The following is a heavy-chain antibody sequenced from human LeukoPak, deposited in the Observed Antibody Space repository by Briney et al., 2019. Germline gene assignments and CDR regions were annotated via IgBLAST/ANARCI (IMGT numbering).Heavy chain of an antibody. J-gene: IGHJ4*02. V-gene: IGHV3-23*01. Sequence: GGSLRLSCAASGFTFSDYAMTWVRQAPGKGLEWVSAISGSGGSTYYADSVKGRFTISRDNSKNTLYLQMNSLRAEDTAIYYCAKAFYSSSWQDYFDYWGQGTLVTVSS. CDR3: AKAFYSSSWQDYFDY. CDR1: GFTFSDYA. D-gene: IGHD6-13*01. CDR2: ISGSGGST.